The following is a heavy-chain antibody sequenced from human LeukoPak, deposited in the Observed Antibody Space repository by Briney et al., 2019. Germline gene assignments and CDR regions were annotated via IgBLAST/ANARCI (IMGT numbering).Heavy chain of an antibody. V-gene: IGHV3-9*01. Sequence: RSGRSLRLSCAASGFTFDDYAMHWVRQAPGKGLEWGSGISWNSGSIGYADSVKGRFTISRDNAKNSLYLQMNSLRAEDTALYYCAKVGSGQRVSGYFVGWYYYYMDVWGKGTTVTISS. J-gene: IGHJ6*03. D-gene: IGHD2-21*01. CDR3: AKVGSGQRVSGYFVGWYYYYMDV. CDR1: GFTFDDYA. CDR2: ISWNSGSI.